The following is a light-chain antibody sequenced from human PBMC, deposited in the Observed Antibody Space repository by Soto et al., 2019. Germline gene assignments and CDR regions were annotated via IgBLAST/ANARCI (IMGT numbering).Light chain of an antibody. Sequence: VVLTQSPLSLPVTLGQPASISCRSGQSLVYRDGNTYLNWFQQRPGQSPRRLIYKVSDRDSGVPDRLSGSGSGTDFTLKISRVEAEDVGVYYCMQGTHWPPYSFGQGTKLEIK. V-gene: IGKV2-30*01. CDR3: MQGTHWPPYS. J-gene: IGKJ2*03. CDR1: QSLVYRDGNTY. CDR2: KVS.